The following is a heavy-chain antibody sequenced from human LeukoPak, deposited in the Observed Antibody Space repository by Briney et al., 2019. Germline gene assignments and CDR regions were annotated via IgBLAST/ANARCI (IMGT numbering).Heavy chain of an antibody. CDR3: AKDDETSGIGDY. Sequence: GGSLRLSCAASGFTFSSYSMNWVRQAPGKGLEWVSSISSSSSYIYYADSVKGRFTISRDNAKNSLYLQMNSLRAEDTAVYYCAKDDETSGIGDYWGQGTLVTVSS. D-gene: IGHD6-19*01. J-gene: IGHJ4*02. V-gene: IGHV3-21*01. CDR1: GFTFSSYS. CDR2: ISSSSSYI.